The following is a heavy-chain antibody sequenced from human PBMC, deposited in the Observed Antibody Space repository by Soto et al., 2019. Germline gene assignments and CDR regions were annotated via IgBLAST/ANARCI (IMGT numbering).Heavy chain of an antibody. CDR2: VFHTGTAY. CDR3: VRDSVRFGPAFDS. Sequence: SETLSLTCTVSGGSIRSGDYYWTWIRQPPGKGLEWIGYVFHTGTAYYYNPSLKRRVNMSIDTSRNQFSLKLNSVTAADTAIYYCVRDSVRFGPAFDSWGQGTQVTVSS. J-gene: IGHJ4*02. CDR1: GGSIRSGDYY. V-gene: IGHV4-30-4*01. D-gene: IGHD3-3*01.